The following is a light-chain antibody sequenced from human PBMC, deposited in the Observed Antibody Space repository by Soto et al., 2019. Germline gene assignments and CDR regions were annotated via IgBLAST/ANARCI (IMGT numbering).Light chain of an antibody. CDR2: DAS. Sequence: EIVLTQSPAPLSLSPGERATPSCRASQSVSGYLAWYQQKPGQAPRLLIYDASNRATGFPARFSGSGSGTDCTLTISSLEPEDVAVYYCQQRYNWPWTFGQGTKVDIK. CDR1: QSVSGY. J-gene: IGKJ1*01. CDR3: QQRYNWPWT. V-gene: IGKV3-11*01.